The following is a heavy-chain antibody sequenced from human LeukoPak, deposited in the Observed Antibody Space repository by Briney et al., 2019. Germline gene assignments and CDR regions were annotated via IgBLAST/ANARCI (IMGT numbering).Heavy chain of an antibody. V-gene: IGHV1-2*02. CDR3: AREAQDIVVVVASTGYNWFDP. J-gene: IGHJ5*02. CDR1: GYTFTGYY. CDR2: INPNSGGT. D-gene: IGHD2-15*01. Sequence: ASVKVSCKASGYTFTGYYMHWVRQAPGQGLEWMGWINPNSGGTNYAQKFQGRVTMTRDTSISTAYMGLSRLRSDDTAVYYCAREAQDIVVVVASTGYNWFDPWGQGTLVTVSS.